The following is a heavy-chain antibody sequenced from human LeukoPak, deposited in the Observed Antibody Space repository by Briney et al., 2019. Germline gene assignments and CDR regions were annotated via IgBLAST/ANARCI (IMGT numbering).Heavy chain of an antibody. D-gene: IGHD3-22*01. CDR2: IWYGGSNK. CDR3: ARGWLLLWYFDL. CDR1: GFTFSSYG. J-gene: IGHJ2*01. Sequence: GGSLRLSCAASGFTFSSYGMHWVRQAPGKGLEWVAVIWYGGSNKYYADSVKGRFTISRDNSKNTLYLQMNSLRAEDTAVYYCARGWLLLWYFDLWGRGTLVTVSS. V-gene: IGHV3-33*08.